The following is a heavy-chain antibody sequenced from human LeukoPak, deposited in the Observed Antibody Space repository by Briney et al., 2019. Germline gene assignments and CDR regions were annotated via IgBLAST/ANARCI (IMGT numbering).Heavy chain of an antibody. CDR3: ARDQYCSSFACSFDY. Sequence: SQTLSLTCAISGDSVSSNSVAWSWIRQSSSRGLEWLGRTYYRSQWYNEYAASVRSRITINPDTSKNQFSLQLNSVTPEDTAVYYCARDQYCSSFACSFDYWGQGILVTVSS. CDR1: GDSVSSNSVA. D-gene: IGHD2-2*01. J-gene: IGHJ4*02. CDR2: TYYRSQWYN. V-gene: IGHV6-1*01.